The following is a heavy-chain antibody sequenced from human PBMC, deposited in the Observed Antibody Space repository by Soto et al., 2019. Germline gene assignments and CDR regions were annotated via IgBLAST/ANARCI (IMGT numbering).Heavy chain of an antibody. CDR1: GFTFSAFS. CDR2: ISNDNI. V-gene: IGHV3-48*01. Sequence: GGSLRLSCAASGFTFSAFSMNWVRQAPGKGLEWISYISNDNIYYSDSVKGRFTISRDNAKNSLHLQMDSLRAEDTAVYYCARDSSWSFDYWGQGTLVTVSS. J-gene: IGHJ4*02. CDR3: ARDSSWSFDY. D-gene: IGHD6-13*01.